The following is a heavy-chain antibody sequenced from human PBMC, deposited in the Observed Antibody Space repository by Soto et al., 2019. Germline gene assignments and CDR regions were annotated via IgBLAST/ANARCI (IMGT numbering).Heavy chain of an antibody. Sequence: ASVKVSCKASGDTFTANYIHWVRQAPGQGFEWMGWINPKSGGTNYPQKFQGRVTMTRDTSLSTVYMTLTRLTSDDTAMYYCARSTMADRKIDYWGQGTLVTVSS. CDR2: INPKSGGT. J-gene: IGHJ4*02. CDR1: GDTFTANY. CDR3: ARSTMADRKIDY. D-gene: IGHD3-10*01. V-gene: IGHV1-2*02.